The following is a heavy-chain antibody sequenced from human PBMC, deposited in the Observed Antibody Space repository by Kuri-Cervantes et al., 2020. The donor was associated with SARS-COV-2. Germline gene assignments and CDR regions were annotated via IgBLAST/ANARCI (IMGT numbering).Heavy chain of an antibody. CDR3: AKDIHNGGSNYFDS. Sequence: GESLKISCAASGFTFSSYWMSWGRQAPGKGLEWVANIKQDGREKYYVDSVKGRFTISRDNAKNSLYLQMNSLIAEDTAFYYCAKDIHNGGSNYFDSWGHGTRVTVSS. CDR1: GFTFSSYW. CDR2: IKQDGREK. D-gene: IGHD4-23*01. J-gene: IGHJ4*01. V-gene: IGHV3-7*03.